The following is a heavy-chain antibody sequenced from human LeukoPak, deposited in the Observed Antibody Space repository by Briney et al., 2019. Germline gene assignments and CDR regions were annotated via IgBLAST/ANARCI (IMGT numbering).Heavy chain of an antibody. V-gene: IGHV4-4*02. J-gene: IGHJ4*02. Sequence: SETLSLTCAVSGGSISSSNWWSWVRQPPGKGLEWIGEIYHSGSTNYNPSLKSRVTISVDKSKNQFSLKLSSVTAADTAVYYCASAYCGGDCYIDYWGQGTLVTVSS. CDR3: ASAYCGGDCYIDY. CDR1: GGSISSSNW. CDR2: IYHSGST. D-gene: IGHD2-21*02.